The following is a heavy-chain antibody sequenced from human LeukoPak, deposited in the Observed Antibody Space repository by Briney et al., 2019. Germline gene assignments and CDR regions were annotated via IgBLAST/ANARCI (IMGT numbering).Heavy chain of an antibody. CDR2: ISSSSSYI. Sequence: PGGSLRLSCAASGFTFSSYSMNWVRQAPGKGLEWVSSISSSSSYIYYADSVKGRFTISRDNAKNSLYLQMNSLRAEDTAVYYCARDRHYGSGSGDYWGQGTLVTVSS. CDR1: GFTFSSYS. V-gene: IGHV3-21*01. CDR3: ARDRHYGSGSGDY. J-gene: IGHJ4*02. D-gene: IGHD3-10*01.